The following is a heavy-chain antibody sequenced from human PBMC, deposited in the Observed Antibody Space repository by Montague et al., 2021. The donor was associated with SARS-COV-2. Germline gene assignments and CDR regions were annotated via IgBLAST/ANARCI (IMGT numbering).Heavy chain of an antibody. D-gene: IGHD3-9*01. CDR1: GGSISSSSYY. CDR3: ARPVSYHDILSTSTGGFDT. J-gene: IGHJ5*02. V-gene: IGHV4-39*01. Sequence: SETLSLTCTVSGGSISSSSYYWGWIRQPPGKGLEWIGSIYDSGSTYYNPSLKSRVTISVDTSKNQFSLKLSSVTAADTAVYYCARPVSYHDILSTSTGGFDTWGQGTLVTVSS. CDR2: IYDSGST.